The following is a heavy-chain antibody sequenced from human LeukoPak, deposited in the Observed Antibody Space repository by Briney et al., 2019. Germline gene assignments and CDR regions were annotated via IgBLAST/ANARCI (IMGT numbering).Heavy chain of an antibody. D-gene: IGHD6-13*01. Sequence: GASVKVPCKASGGTFSSYAISWVRQAPGQGLEWMGRIIPILGIANYAQKFQGRVTITADKSTSTAYMELSSLRSEDTAVYYCARDPPQQLAKPDYWGQGTLATVSS. CDR3: ARDPPQQLAKPDY. V-gene: IGHV1-69*04. CDR2: IIPILGIA. CDR1: GGTFSSYA. J-gene: IGHJ4*02.